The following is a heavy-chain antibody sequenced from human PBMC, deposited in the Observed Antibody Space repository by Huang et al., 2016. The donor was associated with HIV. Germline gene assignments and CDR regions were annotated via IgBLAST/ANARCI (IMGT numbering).Heavy chain of an antibody. D-gene: IGHD2-2*01. V-gene: IGHV1-2*02. CDR1: GYTFTGYY. CDR3: AAGVVPAADYYYYYGMDV. CDR2: INPNSGGT. J-gene: IGHJ6*02. Sequence: QVQLVQSGAEVKKPGASVKVSCTASGYTFTGYYMHWVRQAPGQGLEGMGWINPNSGGTNYAQKFQGRVTMTRDTSISTAYMELSRLRSDDTAVYYCAAGVVPAADYYYYYGMDVWGQGTTVTVSS.